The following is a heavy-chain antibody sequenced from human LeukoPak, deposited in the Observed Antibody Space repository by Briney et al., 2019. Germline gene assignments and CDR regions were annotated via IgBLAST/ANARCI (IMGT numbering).Heavy chain of an antibody. CDR3: VRRRYYDSDGYWYYFDY. CDR2: VYYSGST. CDR1: GGSISSYY. V-gene: IGHV4-59*08. D-gene: IGHD3-22*01. J-gene: IGHJ4*02. Sequence: PSETLSLTCTVSGGSISSYYWNWIRQPPGRGLEWIGQVYYSGSTNYNPSLKSRVTISPDTSKNQFSLKLTSVTAADTAVYYCVRRRYYDSDGYWYYFDYWGQGTLVTVSS.